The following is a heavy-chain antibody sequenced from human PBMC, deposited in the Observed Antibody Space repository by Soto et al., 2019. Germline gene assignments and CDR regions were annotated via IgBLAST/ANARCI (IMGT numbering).Heavy chain of an antibody. D-gene: IGHD6-6*01. CDR3: ARRARPDFYYMDV. Sequence: EVQLAESGGGLAQPGGSLRLSCAASGFTLSGYAMDWVRQAPGKGLEYVSGISSSGVGTYYANSVQGRFTISRDNSKNKVDLQMGNLRPEDMAVYYCARRARPDFYYMDVWGKGTTVTVSS. V-gene: IGHV3-64*01. CDR2: ISSSGVGT. J-gene: IGHJ6*03. CDR1: GFTLSGYA.